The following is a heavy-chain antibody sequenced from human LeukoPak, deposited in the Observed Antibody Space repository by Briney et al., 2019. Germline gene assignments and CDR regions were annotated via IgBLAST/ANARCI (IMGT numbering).Heavy chain of an antibody. J-gene: IGHJ4*02. CDR2: ITSGGDYI. V-gene: IGHV3-21*03. CDR3: ARGHYDVLAASYKWTPDY. D-gene: IGHD3-9*01. Sequence: GGSLRLSCAASGFTFNTFNMNWVRQAPGKGLEWVSSITSGGDYIYYADSVKGRFTTSRDNAKNSLSLQLNSLRVEDTAVFYCARGHYDVLAASYKWTPDYWGQGTLVTVSS. CDR1: GFTFNTFN.